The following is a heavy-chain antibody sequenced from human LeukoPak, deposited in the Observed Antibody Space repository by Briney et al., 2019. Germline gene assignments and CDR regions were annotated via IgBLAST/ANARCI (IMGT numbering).Heavy chain of an antibody. D-gene: IGHD3-16*01. CDR2: IWYDGNNK. CDR1: GFTFSRNG. V-gene: IGHV3-33*01. J-gene: IGHJ4*02. Sequence: PGGSLRLSCAASGFTFSRNGMHWVRQAPGKGLEWVAVIWYDGNNKYYADSVKGRFAVSRDNSKNTLSLEMNSLRAEDTAVYYCARDYADYFDSWGQGTLVTVSS. CDR3: ARDYADYFDS.